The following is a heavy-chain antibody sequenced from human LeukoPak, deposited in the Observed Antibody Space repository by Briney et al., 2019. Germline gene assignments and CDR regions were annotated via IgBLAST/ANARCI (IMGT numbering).Heavy chain of an antibody. V-gene: IGHV1-2*02. J-gene: IGHJ3*02. Sequence: ASVTVSYTSSGYTFTDNHMYWIRQAPGQGHECMGWISPNSGGTNYAQKFQGRITITGDTSNRTGYMELSRLRSGDPAVYYCARRAREYSHDAFDIWGQGTMVTVSS. CDR3: ARRAREYSHDAFDI. D-gene: IGHD5-18*01. CDR2: ISPNSGGT. CDR1: GYTFTDNH.